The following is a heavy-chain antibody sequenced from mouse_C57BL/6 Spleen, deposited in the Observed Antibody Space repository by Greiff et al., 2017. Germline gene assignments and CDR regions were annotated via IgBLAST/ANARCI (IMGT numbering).Heavy chain of an antibody. CDR1: GYAFSSSW. D-gene: IGHD4-1*01. J-gene: IGHJ3*01. V-gene: IGHV1-82*01. CDR2: IYPGDGDT. CDR3: AREETGFAY. Sequence: QVQLQQPGPELVKPGASVKISCKASGYAFSSSWMNWVKQRPGKGLEWIGRIYPGDGDTNYNGKFKGKATLTADKSSSTAYMQLSSLASEGSAVYFCAREETGFAYWGQGTLVTVSA.